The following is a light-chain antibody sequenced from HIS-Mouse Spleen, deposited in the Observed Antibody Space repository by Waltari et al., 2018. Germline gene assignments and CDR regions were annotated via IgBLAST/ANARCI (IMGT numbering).Light chain of an antibody. Sequence: QSALTQPASVSGSPGQSITISCPGTSSDVGGYNYVFWYQQHPGKAPKLMIYDVSNRPSGVSNRFSGSKSGNTASLTISGLQAEDEADYYCSSYTSSSTRVFGGGTKLTVL. J-gene: IGLJ3*02. V-gene: IGLV2-14*03. CDR2: DVS. CDR3: SSYTSSSTRV. CDR1: SSDVGGYNY.